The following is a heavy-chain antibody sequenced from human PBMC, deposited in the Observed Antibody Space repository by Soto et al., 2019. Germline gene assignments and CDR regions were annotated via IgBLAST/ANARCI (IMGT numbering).Heavy chain of an antibody. Sequence: PGGSLRLSCEASGFSFKTYNMNWVRQAPEKGLEWVSSINGRGNYIYYADSVKGRFTISRDNAKNSLYLQMNRLTVEDTAVYYCVREDGVGPWRYGLDVWGQGTTVTVSS. V-gene: IGHV3-21*06. D-gene: IGHD4-17*01. J-gene: IGHJ6*02. CDR1: GFSFKTYN. CDR2: INGRGNYI. CDR3: VREDGVGPWRYGLDV.